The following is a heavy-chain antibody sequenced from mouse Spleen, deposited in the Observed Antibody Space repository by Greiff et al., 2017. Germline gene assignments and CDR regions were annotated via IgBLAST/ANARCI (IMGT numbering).Heavy chain of an antibody. CDR1: GYTFTSYW. CDR2: INPSSGYT. V-gene: IGHV1-7*01. CDR3: ARENYGNYQFAY. D-gene: IGHD2-1*01. Sequence: QVQLQQSGPELVKPGASVKLSCKASGYTFTSYWMHWVKQRPGQGLEWIGYINPSSGYTKYNQKFKDKATLTADKSSSTAYMQLSSLTYEDSAVYYCARENYGNYQFAYWGQGTLVTVSA. J-gene: IGHJ3*01.